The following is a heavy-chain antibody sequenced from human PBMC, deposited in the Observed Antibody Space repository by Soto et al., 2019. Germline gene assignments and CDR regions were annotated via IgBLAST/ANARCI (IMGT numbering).Heavy chain of an antibody. CDR1: GGTFSSYA. D-gene: IGHD6-19*01. V-gene: IGHV1-69*01. CDR2: IIPIFGTA. Sequence: QVQLVQSGAEVKKPGSSVKVSCKASGGTFSSYAISWVRQAPGQGLEWMGGIIPIFGTANYAQKFQGRVTITADESTSTAYRERSSLRSEDTAVYYWAGGGGIAVAGTRWFDPWGQGTLVTVSS. J-gene: IGHJ5*02. CDR3: AGGGGIAVAGTRWFDP.